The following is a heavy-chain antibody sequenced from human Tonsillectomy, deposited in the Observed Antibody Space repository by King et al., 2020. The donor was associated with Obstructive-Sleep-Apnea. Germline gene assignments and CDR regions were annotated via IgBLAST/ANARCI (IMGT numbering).Heavy chain of an antibody. CDR1: SDSISSGNYY. CDR2: IFYIGST. J-gene: IGHJ5*02. CDR3: ARLYYYDNSGLNWFEP. D-gene: IGHD3-22*01. V-gene: IGHV4-31*03. Sequence: VQLQESGPGLVKPSQTLSLTCTVSSDSISSGNYYWSWIRQHPGKGLECLGYIFYIGSTYYNPSLKSRVTISVDTSKNQFSLRLSSVTAADTAAHYCARLYYYDNSGLNWFEPWGPGTLVTVSS.